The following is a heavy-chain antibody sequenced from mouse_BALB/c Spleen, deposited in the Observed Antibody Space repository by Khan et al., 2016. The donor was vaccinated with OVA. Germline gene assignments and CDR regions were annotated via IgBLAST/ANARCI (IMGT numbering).Heavy chain of an antibody. CDR3: AKLRVYYFDS. CDR2: IWGDGST. Sequence: QVQLQQPGPGLVAPSQSLSITCTVSGFSLTSDGVSWVRQPPGKGLEWLGVIWGDGSTNYHSALRSRLSITKDKSKSQVFLKLNSLQTDDTATYYCAKLRVYYFDSWGPGTTLTVSS. J-gene: IGHJ2*01. V-gene: IGHV2-3*01. CDR1: GFSLTSDG.